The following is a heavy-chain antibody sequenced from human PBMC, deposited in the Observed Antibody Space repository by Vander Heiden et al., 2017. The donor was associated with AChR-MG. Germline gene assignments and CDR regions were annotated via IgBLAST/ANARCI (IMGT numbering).Heavy chain of an antibody. Sequence: QVQLVQSGAEAKKPGSSVKVSCKASGGTVSRAALSWVRQAPGQGLEWMGGIIPIFGTANYAQKFQGRVTITADKSTSTAYMELSSLRSEDTAVYYCARGSHYDFWSGYQPSYYGMDVWGQGTTVTVSS. CDR3: ARGSHYDFWSGYQPSYYGMDV. CDR1: GGTVSRAA. CDR2: IIPIFGTA. V-gene: IGHV1-69*06. J-gene: IGHJ6*02. D-gene: IGHD3-3*01.